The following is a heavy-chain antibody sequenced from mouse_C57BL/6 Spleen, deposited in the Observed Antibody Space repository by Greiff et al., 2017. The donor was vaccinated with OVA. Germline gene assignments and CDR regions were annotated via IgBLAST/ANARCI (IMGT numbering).Heavy chain of an antibody. Sequence: QVQLQQSGPGLVQPSQSLSITCTVSGFSLTSYGVHWVRQSPGKGLEWLGVIWSGGSTDYNAAFISRLSISKDNSKSQVFFKMNSLQADDTAIYYCARELPITTVVAFDYWGQGTTLTVSS. D-gene: IGHD1-1*01. CDR2: IWSGGST. J-gene: IGHJ2*01. CDR1: GFSLTSYG. CDR3: ARELPITTVVAFDY. V-gene: IGHV2-2*01.